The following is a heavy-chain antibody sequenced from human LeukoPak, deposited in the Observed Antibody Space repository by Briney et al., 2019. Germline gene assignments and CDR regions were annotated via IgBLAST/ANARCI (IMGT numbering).Heavy chain of an antibody. J-gene: IGHJ4*02. CDR2: IWNDGTNI. D-gene: IGHD4-11*01. CDR3: ARDAGGAFGNYVNYFDY. Sequence: GGSLRLSCAAPGLILSSYGIHWVRQAPGKGLEWVAVIWNDGTNIYYGDSVKGRFSISRDNSKNTVYLQMDSLRAEDTAVYYCARDAGGAFGNYVNYFDYWGQGTLVTVSS. CDR1: GLILSSYG. V-gene: IGHV3-33*01.